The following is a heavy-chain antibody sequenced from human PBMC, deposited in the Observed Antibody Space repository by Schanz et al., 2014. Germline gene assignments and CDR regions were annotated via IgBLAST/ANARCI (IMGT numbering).Heavy chain of an antibody. D-gene: IGHD6-13*01. CDR3: AREQIMAAAGLVDY. V-gene: IGHV3-13*01. Sequence: EGQLLESGGGLVQPGGSLRLSCAASGFTLSNSDMHWVRQGTGKGLEWVSTIGYLGDTYYPDSVKGRFTVSRDSGQNSLYLQMNSLRAGDTAVYYCAREQIMAAAGLVDYWGHGTLVTVSS. J-gene: IGHJ4*01. CDR2: IGYLGDT. CDR1: GFTLSNSD.